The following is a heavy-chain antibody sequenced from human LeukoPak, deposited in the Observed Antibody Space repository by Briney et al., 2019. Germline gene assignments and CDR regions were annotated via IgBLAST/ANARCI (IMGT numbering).Heavy chain of an antibody. CDR3: AKEYPTWVGYNWVDP. J-gene: IGHJ5*02. Sequence: GGSLRLSCAASGFTFSSYAMSWVRQAPGKGLEWVSVISASGSTTDYADSVKGRFTISRDNSKNTLYLQMNSLRVDDTAVYYCAKEYPTWVGYNWVDPWGQGTLVTDSS. CDR1: GFTFSSYA. CDR2: ISASGSTT. V-gene: IGHV3-23*01. D-gene: IGHD1-26*01.